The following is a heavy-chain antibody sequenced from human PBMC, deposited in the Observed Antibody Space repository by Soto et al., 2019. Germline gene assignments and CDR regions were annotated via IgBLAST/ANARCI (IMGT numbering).Heavy chain of an antibody. CDR1: GGSISSSSYY. V-gene: IGHV4-39*01. Sequence: QLQLQESGPGLVKPSETLSLTCTVSGGSISSSSYYWGWIRQPPGKGLEWIGSFYYSGSTFYNPPLKSRVTISVDTSKNQSSLNLSSVTASDTAVYSCARAYGATLLDYWGQGTLVTVSS. J-gene: IGHJ4*02. D-gene: IGHD4-17*01. CDR3: ARAYGATLLDY. CDR2: FYYSGST.